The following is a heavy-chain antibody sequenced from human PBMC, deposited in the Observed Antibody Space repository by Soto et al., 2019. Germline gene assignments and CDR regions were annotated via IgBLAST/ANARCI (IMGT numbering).Heavy chain of an antibody. Sequence: SETLSLTCAVSGGSISSSNWWSWVRRPPGKGLEWIGEIYHSGSTNYNPSLKSRVTISVDKSKNQFSLKLSSVTAADTAVYCCARNSIAAAGMASSEYWGKGSIVIVSA. CDR1: GGSISSSNW. V-gene: IGHV4-4*01. D-gene: IGHD6-13*01. CDR3: ARNSIAAAGMASSEY. J-gene: IGHJ4*02. CDR2: IYHSGST.